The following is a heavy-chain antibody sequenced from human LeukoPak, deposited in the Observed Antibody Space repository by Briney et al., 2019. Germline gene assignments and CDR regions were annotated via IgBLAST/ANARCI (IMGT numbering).Heavy chain of an antibody. V-gene: IGHV3-7*01. D-gene: IGHD2-15*01. Sequence: GGSLRLSCVASGFTFSSYWMSWIRQAPGKGLEWVASIRQDGNEKYYVDSVKGRFTISRDDAKNSLHLQMNSLRAEDTAAYYCARDRSGGSCYLHWGQGTLVTVSS. CDR3: ARDRSGGSCYLH. CDR1: GFTFSSYW. CDR2: IRQDGNEK. J-gene: IGHJ4*02.